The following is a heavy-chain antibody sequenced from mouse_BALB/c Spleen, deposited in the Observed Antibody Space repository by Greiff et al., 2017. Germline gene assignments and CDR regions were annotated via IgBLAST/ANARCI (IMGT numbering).Heavy chain of an antibody. CDR1: GYTFTNYW. Sequence: LVESGAELVRPGPSVKISCKASGYTFTNYWLGWVKQRPGHGLEWIGDIYPGGGYTNYNEKFKGKATLTADTSSSTAYMQLSSLTSEDSAVYFCARRDGIRWFAYWGQGTLVTVSA. V-gene: IGHV1-63*02. D-gene: IGHD2-3*01. CDR3: ARRDGIRWFAY. CDR2: IYPGGGYT. J-gene: IGHJ3*01.